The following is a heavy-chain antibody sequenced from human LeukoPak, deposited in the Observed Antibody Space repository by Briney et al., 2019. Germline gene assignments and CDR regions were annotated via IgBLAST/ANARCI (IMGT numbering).Heavy chain of an antibody. V-gene: IGHV3-74*01. J-gene: IGHJ3*02. CDR1: GFTFSSYW. Sequence: GGSPRLSCAASGFTFSSYWMPWVRQAPGKGLVWVSRIKSDGSSTSYADSVKGRFTISRDDAQNSLYLQMNTLRAEDTAVYFCARSDTTGYYFVDAVDIWGQGTLVTVSS. CDR3: ARSDTTGYYFVDAVDI. D-gene: IGHD3-22*01. CDR2: IKSDGSST.